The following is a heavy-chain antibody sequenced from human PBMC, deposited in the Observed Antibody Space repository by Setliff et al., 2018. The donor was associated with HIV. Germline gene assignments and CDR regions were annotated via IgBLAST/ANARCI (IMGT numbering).Heavy chain of an antibody. J-gene: IGHJ5*02. Sequence: TLSLTCTVSGGSISSSSHYWGWIRQSPGKGLEWIGSIYYSGSTYYNSSLKSRVTIFVDTSKNQLSLKLRSVTAADTAVYYCASSSGWYGAAQFDPWGQGTRVTVSS. D-gene: IGHD6-19*01. CDR2: IYYSGST. CDR1: GGSISSSSHY. CDR3: ASSSGWYGAAQFDP. V-gene: IGHV4-39*01.